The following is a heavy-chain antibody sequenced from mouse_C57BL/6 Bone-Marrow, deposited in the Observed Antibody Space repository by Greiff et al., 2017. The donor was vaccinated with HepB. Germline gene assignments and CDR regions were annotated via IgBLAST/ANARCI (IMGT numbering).Heavy chain of an antibody. V-gene: IGHV1-15*01. CDR3: TRSGYARNAMDY. CDR1: GYTFTDYE. J-gene: IGHJ4*01. Sequence: QVQLKESGAELVRPGASVTLSCKASGYTFTDYEMHWVKQTPVHGLEWIGAIDPETGGTAYNQKFKGKAILTADKSSSTAYMELRSLTSEDSAVYYCTRSGYARNAMDYWGQGTSVTVSS. CDR2: IDPETGGT. D-gene: IGHD6-5*01.